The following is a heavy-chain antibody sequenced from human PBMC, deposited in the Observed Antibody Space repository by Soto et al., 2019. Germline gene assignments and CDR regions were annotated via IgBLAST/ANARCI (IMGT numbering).Heavy chain of an antibody. D-gene: IGHD4-4*01. CDR3: AIDMDPVQFNYFDY. CDR2: ISWNSGSI. V-gene: IGHV3-9*01. J-gene: IGHJ4*02. CDR1: GFTFDDYA. Sequence: EVQLVESGGGLVQPGRSLRLSCAASGFTFDDYAMHWVRQAPGKGLEWVSGISWNSGSIGYADSVKGRFTISRDNAKNSMYLQMNSLRAEDTALYYCAIDMDPVQFNYFDYWGQGTLVTVSS.